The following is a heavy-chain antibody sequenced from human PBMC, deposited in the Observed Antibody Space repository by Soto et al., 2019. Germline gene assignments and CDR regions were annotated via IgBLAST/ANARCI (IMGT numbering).Heavy chain of an antibody. CDR1: GGSISSSSYY. CDR2: IYYSGST. J-gene: IGHJ6*04. D-gene: IGHD6-19*01. Sequence: SETLSLTCTVSGGSISSSSYYWGWIRQPPGKGLEWIGSIYYSGSTYYNPSLKSRVTISVDTSKNQFSLKLSSVTAADTAVYYCARLAVAGEAGVWGKGTTVTVSS. V-gene: IGHV4-39*01. CDR3: ARLAVAGEAGV.